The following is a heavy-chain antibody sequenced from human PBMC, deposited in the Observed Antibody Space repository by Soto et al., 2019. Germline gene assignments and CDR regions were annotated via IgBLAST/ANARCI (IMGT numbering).Heavy chain of an antibody. V-gene: IGHV1-18*01. D-gene: IGHD1-1*01. CDR3: ARELSALGTIDF. J-gene: IGHJ4*02. Sequence: QVQLVQSEAEVKKPGASVKVSCKASGYTFNIYGISWGRQAPVQGLEWMGWISPYNDNKKYAQNFQGRVTMTTDTFTSTAYMELRSLRSDDTAVYYCARELSALGTIDFWCQGTLVTVSS. CDR1: GYTFNIYG. CDR2: ISPYNDNK.